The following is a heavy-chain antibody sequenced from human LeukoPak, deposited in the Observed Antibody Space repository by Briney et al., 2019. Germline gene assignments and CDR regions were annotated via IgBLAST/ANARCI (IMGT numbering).Heavy chain of an antibody. CDR1: GGSVVNTNW. J-gene: IGHJ4*02. D-gene: IGHD3-3*01. CDR3: AREGGFYRPLDY. Sequence: SGTLSLTCGVSGGSVVNTNWWTWVRQPPGKGLEWIGEVHLDGRTNYNPSLESRLTMSVDVSENQVSLKLTSVTAADTAVYYCAREGGFYRPLDYSGQGTLVTVSS. V-gene: IGHV4-4*02. CDR2: VHLDGRT.